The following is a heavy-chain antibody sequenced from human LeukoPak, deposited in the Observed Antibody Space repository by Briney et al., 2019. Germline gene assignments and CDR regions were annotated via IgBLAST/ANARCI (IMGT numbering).Heavy chain of an antibody. CDR1: GGTFSSYA. J-gene: IGHJ6*02. CDR2: IIPIFGIA. D-gene: IGHD2-2*01. Sequence: SVKVSCKASGGTFSSYAISWVRQAPGQGLGWMGRIIPIFGIANYAQKFQGRVTITADKSTSTAYMELSSLRSEDTAVYYCARGPRYCSSTSCNYGMDVWGQGTTVTVSS. CDR3: ARGPRYCSSTSCNYGMDV. V-gene: IGHV1-69*04.